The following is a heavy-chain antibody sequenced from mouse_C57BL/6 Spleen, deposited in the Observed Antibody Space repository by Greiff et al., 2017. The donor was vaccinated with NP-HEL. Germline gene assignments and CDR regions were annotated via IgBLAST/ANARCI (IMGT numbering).Heavy chain of an antibody. CDR2: ISSGGDYI. Sequence: EVHLVESGEGLVKPGGSLKLSCAASGFTFSSYAMSWVRQTPEKRLEWVAYISSGGDYIYYADTVKGRFTISRDNARNTLYLQMSSLKSEDTAMYYCTRGGRGNAMDDWGQGTSVTVSS. CDR3: TRGGRGNAMDD. CDR1: GFTFSSYA. V-gene: IGHV5-9-1*02. J-gene: IGHJ4*01.